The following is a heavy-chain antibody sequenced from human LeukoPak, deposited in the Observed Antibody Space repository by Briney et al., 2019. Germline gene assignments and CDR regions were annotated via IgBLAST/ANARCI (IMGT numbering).Heavy chain of an antibody. CDR1: GYTFSHNG. D-gene: IGHD1-14*01. CDR3: ARDPSNSRGRNVYFDS. CDR2: ISGYNGDT. J-gene: IGHJ4*02. V-gene: IGHV1-18*01. Sequence: ASVRVSFKASGYTFSHNGIDWVRQAPAQGLEWMAIISGYNGDTHYAQKCQSRVTSTTDTSTTTADMELRSLTPDDTAVYYWARDPSNSRGRNVYFDSGGQGTRVTVSA.